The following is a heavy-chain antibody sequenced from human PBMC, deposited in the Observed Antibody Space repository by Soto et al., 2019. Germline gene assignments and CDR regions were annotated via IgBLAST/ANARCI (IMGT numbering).Heavy chain of an antibody. J-gene: IGHJ4*02. Sequence: QVTLKESGPVLVKPTETLTLTCTVSGFSLSNARMGVSWIRQPPGKALEWLAHIFSNDEKSYSTSLKSRLTISKDTSKSQVVLTMTNMDPVDTATSYCARIRSGSSLDYWGQGTLVTVSS. V-gene: IGHV2-26*01. CDR2: IFSNDEK. CDR3: ARIRSGSSLDY. CDR1: GFSLSNARMG. D-gene: IGHD1-26*01.